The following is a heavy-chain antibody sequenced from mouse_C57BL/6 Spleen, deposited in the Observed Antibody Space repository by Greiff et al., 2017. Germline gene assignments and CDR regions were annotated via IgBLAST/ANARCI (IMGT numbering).Heavy chain of an antibody. CDR3: AIDSSGYWYY. V-gene: IGHV5-17*01. D-gene: IGHD3-2*02. CDR2: ISSGSSTI. J-gene: IGHJ2*01. Sequence: EVQVVESGGGLVKPGGSLKLSCAASGFTFSDYGMHWVRQAPEKGLEWVAYISSGSSTISYAETVKGRFTIARYNAKNTLFLQMTSLGSEDTAMYYCAIDSSGYWYYWGQGTTLTVSS. CDR1: GFTFSDYG.